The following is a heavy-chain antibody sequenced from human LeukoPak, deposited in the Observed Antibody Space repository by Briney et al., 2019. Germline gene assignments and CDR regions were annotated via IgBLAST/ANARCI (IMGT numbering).Heavy chain of an antibody. J-gene: IGHJ5*02. Sequence: ASVKVSCKASGYTFTSYPISWVRQAPGQGLEWVGWITTYNGNTNYAQKLQGRVTMITDTSTSTAHMELRSLRSDDTAVYYCARDTSYSSGWYKATAWFDPWGQGTLVTVSS. CDR1: GYTFTSYP. CDR3: ARDTSYSSGWYKATAWFDP. V-gene: IGHV1-18*01. D-gene: IGHD6-19*01. CDR2: ITTYNGNT.